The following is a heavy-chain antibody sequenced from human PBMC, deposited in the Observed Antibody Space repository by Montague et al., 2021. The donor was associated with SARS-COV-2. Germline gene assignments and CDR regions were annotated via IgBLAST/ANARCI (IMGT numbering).Heavy chain of an antibody. V-gene: IGHV3-20*04. D-gene: IGHD1-14*01. J-gene: IGHJ4*02. CDR2: VTRNGDST. Sequence: SLRLSWAASGSTFDDYGMSWVRQGPGKGLEWVSGVTRNGDSTDFADSVKGRFTISRDNAKNSLYRQMNSLRAEDTALYYCVRGFRNGPFDVWGQGTLVSVSS. CDR3: VRGFRNGPFDV. CDR1: GSTFDDYG.